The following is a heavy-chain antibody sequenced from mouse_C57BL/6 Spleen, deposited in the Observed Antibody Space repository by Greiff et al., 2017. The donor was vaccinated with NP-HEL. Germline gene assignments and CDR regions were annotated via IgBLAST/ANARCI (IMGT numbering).Heavy chain of an antibody. V-gene: IGHV5-9-1*02. J-gene: IGHJ4*01. Sequence: EVKLMESGEGLVKPGGSLKLSCAASGFTFSSYAMSWVRQTPEKRLEWVAYISSGGDYIYYADTVKGRFTISRDNARNTLYLQMSSLKSEDTAMYYCTREYSNLYAMDYWGQGTSVTVSS. CDR1: GFTFSSYA. CDR3: TREYSNLYAMDY. CDR2: ISSGGDYI. D-gene: IGHD2-5*01.